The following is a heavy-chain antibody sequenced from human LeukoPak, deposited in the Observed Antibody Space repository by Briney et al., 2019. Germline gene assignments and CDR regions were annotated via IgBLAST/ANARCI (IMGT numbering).Heavy chain of an antibody. CDR2: VFYSGRT. J-gene: IGHJ6*03. CDR3: ARVCVTMDYYYYYMDV. CDR1: GGSLSSYY. D-gene: IGHD2-2*01. V-gene: IGHV4-59*12. Sequence: SETLSLTCTVPGGSLSSYYWSGVRHPPRKGLEWSGSVFYSGRTNCNPTLTSRVTISLDTSKKKFSLKRISVTAAAQPGHYCARVCVTMDYYYYYMDVWGKGTTVTVSS.